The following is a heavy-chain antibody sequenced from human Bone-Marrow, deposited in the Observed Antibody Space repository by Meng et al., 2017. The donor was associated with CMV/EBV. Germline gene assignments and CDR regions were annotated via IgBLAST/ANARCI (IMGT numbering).Heavy chain of an antibody. CDR3: AEERGTAMATDY. Sequence: CKVSGGNFSSYAIRWVRQAPGQGLEWMGGIITIFGTEKYAQKFQGRVTITTDESTSKAYMELSSLRSEDTAVYYCAEERGTAMATDYWGQGTLVTVSS. D-gene: IGHD5-18*01. CDR1: GGNFSSYA. CDR2: IITIFGTE. V-gene: IGHV1-69*05. J-gene: IGHJ4*02.